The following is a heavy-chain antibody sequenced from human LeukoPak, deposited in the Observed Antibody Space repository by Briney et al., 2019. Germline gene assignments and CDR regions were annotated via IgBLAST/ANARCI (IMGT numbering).Heavy chain of an antibody. V-gene: IGHV3-23*01. J-gene: IGHJ4*02. CDR3: AKRGIGIRGVLRIGLHKEAYYFDY. CDR2: ISESGGST. CDR1: GITLSNYA. D-gene: IGHD3-10*01. Sequence: GGSLRLSCVVSGITLSNYAMRGVRQAPGKGLEWVSGISESGGSTKYADAVKGLFTISRDHSLNTVYLQMNSLRAEGTAVYFCAKRGIGIRGVLRIGLHKEAYYFDYWGQGILVTVSS.